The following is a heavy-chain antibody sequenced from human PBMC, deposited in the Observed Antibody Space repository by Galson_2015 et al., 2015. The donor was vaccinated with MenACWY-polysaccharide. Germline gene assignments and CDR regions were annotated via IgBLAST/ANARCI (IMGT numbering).Heavy chain of an antibody. CDR1: GFTFSYYN. V-gene: IGHV3-48*02. CDR3: ARDNMVAGAVDI. CDR2: ISSTSSAI. J-gene: IGHJ3*02. D-gene: IGHD5-12*01. Sequence: SLRLSCAASGFTFSYYNMDWVRQAPGKGLEWVSYISSTSSAIYYADSVKGRFTISRDNAKNSLYLQMNSLRDEDTAIYYCARDNMVAGAVDIWGQGTIVAVSS.